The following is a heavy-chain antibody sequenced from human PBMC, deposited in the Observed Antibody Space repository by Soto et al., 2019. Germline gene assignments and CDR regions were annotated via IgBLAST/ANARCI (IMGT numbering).Heavy chain of an antibody. CDR3: AKTSSSWYFNGYFDY. Sequence: GGSLRLSCAASGFTFSSYAMSWVRQAPGKGLEWVSAISGSGGSTYYADSVKGRFTISRDNSKNTLYLQMNSLRAEDTAVYYCAKTSSSWYFNGYFDYWGQETLVTVSS. J-gene: IGHJ4*02. V-gene: IGHV3-23*01. D-gene: IGHD6-13*01. CDR2: ISGSGGST. CDR1: GFTFSSYA.